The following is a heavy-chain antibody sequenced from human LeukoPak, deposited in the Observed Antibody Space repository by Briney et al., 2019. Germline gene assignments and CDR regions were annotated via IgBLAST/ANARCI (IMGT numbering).Heavy chain of an antibody. CDR3: ARDPNTYYYDSSGYSFDY. Sequence: ASVKVSCKASGCTFTGYYMHWVRQAPGQGLDWMGWINPNSGGTNYAQKFQGRVTMTRDTSISTAYMELSRLRSDDTAVYYCARDPNTYYYDSSGYSFDYWGQGTLVTVSS. V-gene: IGHV1-2*02. D-gene: IGHD3-22*01. J-gene: IGHJ4*02. CDR1: GCTFTGYY. CDR2: INPNSGGT.